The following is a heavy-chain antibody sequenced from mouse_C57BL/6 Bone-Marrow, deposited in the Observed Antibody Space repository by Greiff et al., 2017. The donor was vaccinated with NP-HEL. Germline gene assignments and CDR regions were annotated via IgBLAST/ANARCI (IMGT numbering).Heavy chain of an antibody. V-gene: IGHV1-14*01. D-gene: IGHD2-4*01. J-gene: IGHJ3*01. Sequence: VQLQQSGPELVKPGASVKMSCKASGYTFTSYVMHWVKQKPGQGLEWIGYIYPYNDGTKYNEKFKGKATLTSDKSSSTAYMELSSLTSEDSAVYYCAREESRIFLIYYDYVRWFAYWGQGTLVTVSA. CDR2: IYPYNDGT. CDR3: AREESRIFLIYYDYVRWFAY. CDR1: GYTFTSYV.